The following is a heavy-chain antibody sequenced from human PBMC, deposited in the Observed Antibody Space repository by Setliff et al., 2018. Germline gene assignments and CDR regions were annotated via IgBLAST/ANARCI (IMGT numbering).Heavy chain of an antibody. CDR3: ARAPRLAWFLPTFDY. J-gene: IGHJ4*02. V-gene: IGHV1-18*01. D-gene: IGHD3-3*01. CDR2: ISAYTGKA. CDR1: DYAFVSYG. Sequence: GASVKVSCKASDYAFVSYGLSWMRQAPGQGLEWLGWISAYTGKADYAHNFQDRLPMTTDTATNTAYVELRSLTSDDTAVYFCARAPRLAWFLPTFDYWGQGTLVTVSS.